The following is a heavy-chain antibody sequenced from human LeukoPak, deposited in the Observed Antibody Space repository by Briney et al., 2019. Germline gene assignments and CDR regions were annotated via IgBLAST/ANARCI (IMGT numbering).Heavy chain of an antibody. D-gene: IGHD2-21*01. CDR1: GFTFSSYA. J-gene: IGHJ4*02. CDR3: ARAALLRIVAVNGFDY. Sequence: GGALRLSCAASGFTFSSYAMHWVRQAPGKGLEWVAVISYDGSNKYYADSVKGRFTISRDNSKNTLYLQMNSLSAEDTAVYYCARAALLRIVAVNGFDYWGQGTLVTVSS. V-gene: IGHV3-30-3*01. CDR2: ISYDGSNK.